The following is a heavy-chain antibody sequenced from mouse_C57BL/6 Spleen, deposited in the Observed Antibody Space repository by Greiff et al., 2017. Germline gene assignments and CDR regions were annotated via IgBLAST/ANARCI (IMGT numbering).Heavy chain of an antibody. D-gene: IGHD2-1*01. CDR1: GYAFSSSW. Sequence: VKLMESGPELVKPGASVKISCKASGYAFSSSWMNWVKQRPGKGLEWIGRIYPGAGDTNYNGKFKGKATLTADQSSSTAYMKLSSLTSEDSAVYFCARWGNYESYWGQGTTLTVSS. J-gene: IGHJ2*01. CDR2: IYPGAGDT. CDR3: ARWGNYESY. V-gene: IGHV1-82*01.